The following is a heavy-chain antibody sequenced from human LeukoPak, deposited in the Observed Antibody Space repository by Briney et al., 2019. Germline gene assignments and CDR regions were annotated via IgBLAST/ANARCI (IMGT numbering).Heavy chain of an antibody. V-gene: IGHV1-46*01. CDR3: ARLADYDSSGYLSY. CDR2: INPSGGSA. Sequence: GASVKVSCKASGYTFTRYYMHWVRRAPGQGLEWMGIINPSGGSARYAQKFQGGVTMTRDASTSTVYMEVSSLRSEDTAVYYCARLADYDSSGYLSYWGQGTLVTVSS. D-gene: IGHD3-22*01. CDR1: GYTFTRYY. J-gene: IGHJ4*02.